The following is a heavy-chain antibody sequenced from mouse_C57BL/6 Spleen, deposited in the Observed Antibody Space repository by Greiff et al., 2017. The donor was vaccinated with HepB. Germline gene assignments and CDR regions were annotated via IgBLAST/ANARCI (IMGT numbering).Heavy chain of an antibody. CDR2: ISSGSSTI. CDR3: ARRDGYYGMDY. Sequence: EVQRVESGGGLVKPGGSLKLSCAASGFTFSDYGMHWVRQAPEKGLEWVAYISSGSSTIYYADTVKGRFTISRDNAKNTLFLQMTSLRSEDTAMYYCARRDGYYGMDYWGQGTSVTVSS. V-gene: IGHV5-17*01. D-gene: IGHD2-3*01. J-gene: IGHJ4*01. CDR1: GFTFSDYG.